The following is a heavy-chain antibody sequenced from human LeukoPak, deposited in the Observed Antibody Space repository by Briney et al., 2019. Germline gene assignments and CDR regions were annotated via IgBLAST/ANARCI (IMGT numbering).Heavy chain of an antibody. J-gene: IGHJ3*02. Sequence: PGGSLRLSCAASGFTFSTYAIHWVRQAPGKGLEWVAFISNNGRNKDYADSVKGRFTISRDNSKNTLYLQMNSLRAEDTAVYYCAKGRITIFAGDAFDIWGQGTMVTVSS. CDR3: AKGRITIFAGDAFDI. CDR1: GFTFSTYA. D-gene: IGHD3-3*01. CDR2: ISNNGRNK. V-gene: IGHV3-30*04.